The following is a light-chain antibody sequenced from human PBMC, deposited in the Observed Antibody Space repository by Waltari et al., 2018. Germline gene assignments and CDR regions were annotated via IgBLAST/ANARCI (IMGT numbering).Light chain of an antibody. CDR1: ESVLYSSNNKNP. J-gene: IGKJ4*01. CDR3: QQYYSTPLT. V-gene: IGKV4-1*01. CDR2: WAS. Sequence: DIVMTQSPESLAVSLGGRATINCKSSESVLYSSNNKNPLAWYQQKPGQPPKLLLYWASTRKSGVPDRFSGSGSETDFTLTVTSLQAEDAAVYYCQQYYSTPLTFGGGTRVEI.